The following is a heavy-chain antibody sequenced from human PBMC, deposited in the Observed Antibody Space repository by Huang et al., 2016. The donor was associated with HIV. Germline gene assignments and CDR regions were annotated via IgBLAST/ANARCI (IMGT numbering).Heavy chain of an antibody. Sequence: EVQLVESGGGLVQPGGSLRLSCIASGFTFSNYWMTWVRQAPGKGREGVANIKEDGSEKNYVDSVKGRFTISRDNAKNSLYLQLNSLRAEDTALYYCARDQGFTVTTEYYFDYWGQGTLVTVSS. CDR3: ARDQGFTVTTEYYFDY. D-gene: IGHD4-17*01. J-gene: IGHJ4*02. V-gene: IGHV3-7*01. CDR1: GFTFSNYW. CDR2: IKEDGSEK.